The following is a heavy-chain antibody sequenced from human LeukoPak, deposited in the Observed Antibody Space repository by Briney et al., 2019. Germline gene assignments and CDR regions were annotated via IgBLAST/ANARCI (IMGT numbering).Heavy chain of an antibody. D-gene: IGHD3-10*01. CDR1: GDSINSNTYY. CDR2: IYYSGST. V-gene: IGHV4-39*07. Sequence: SETLSLTCTVSGDSINSNTYYWGWIRQPPGKGLEWIGSIYYSGSTYYNASLKSRVTISVDTSNNQFSLKLRSVTAADTAVYYCARSYSSYYYGSGNYNNRYFDYWGQGTLVTVSS. CDR3: ARSYSSYYYGSGNYNNRYFDY. J-gene: IGHJ4*02.